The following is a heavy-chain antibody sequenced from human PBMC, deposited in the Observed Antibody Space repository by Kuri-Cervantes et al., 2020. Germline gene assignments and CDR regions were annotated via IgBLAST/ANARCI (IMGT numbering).Heavy chain of an antibody. CDR1: GGTFSSYG. CDR3: ARGLIDASMIWVEYYYMDV. CDR2: ISAYSGNT. D-gene: IGHD3/OR15-3a*01. V-gene: IGHV1-18*01. Sequence: ASVKVSCKASGGTFSSYGISWVRQAPGQGLEWMGWISAYSGNTNYAQKLQGRVTMTTDTSTSTAYMELRSLTSDDTAVYYCARGLIDASMIWVEYYYMDVWGKGTTVTVSS. J-gene: IGHJ6*03.